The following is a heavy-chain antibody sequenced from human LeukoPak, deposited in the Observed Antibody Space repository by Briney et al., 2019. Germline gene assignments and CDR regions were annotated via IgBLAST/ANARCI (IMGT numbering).Heavy chain of an antibody. D-gene: IGHD5-12*01. CDR2: IYYSGST. V-gene: IGHV4-59*12. J-gene: IGHJ4*02. CDR3: ARARGTVAIDY. CDR1: GGSISSYY. Sequence: SETLSLTCTVSGGSISSYYWSWIRQPPGKGLEWIGYIYYSGSTNYNPSLKSRVTVSVDTSKNQFSLKLTSVTAADTAVYYCARARGTVAIDYWGQGTLVTVSS.